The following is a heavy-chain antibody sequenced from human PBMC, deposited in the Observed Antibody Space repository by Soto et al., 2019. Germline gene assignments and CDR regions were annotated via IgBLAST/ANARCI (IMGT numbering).Heavy chain of an antibody. CDR3: ERVWYDGSSGCFDS. CDR2: ISGYNGNT. CDR1: GYIFTMYG. Sequence: QVQLVQSGAEVKKAGASVKVSCKASGYIFTMYGISWVRQVPGQGLEWMGWISGYNGNTNYAQNSQGRVTMTTDTWTSTVYMALRSLRSVETAVYYCERVWYDGSSGCFDSWGQGTMVTVSS. D-gene: IGHD2-15*01. J-gene: IGHJ3*02. V-gene: IGHV1-18*01.